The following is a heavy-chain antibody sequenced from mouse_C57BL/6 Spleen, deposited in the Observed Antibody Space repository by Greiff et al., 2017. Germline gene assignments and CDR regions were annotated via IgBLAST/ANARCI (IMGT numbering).Heavy chain of an antibody. CDR3: ARDYGSSYEGVWFAY. J-gene: IGHJ3*01. CDR2: IYPGSGST. Sequence: QVQLQQPGAELVKPGASVKMSCKASGYTFTSYWINWVKQRPGQGLEWIGDIYPGSGSTNYNEKFKSKATLTVDTSSSAAYMQLSSLTSEDSAVYDCARDYGSSYEGVWFAYWGQGTLVTVSA. CDR1: GYTFTSYW. V-gene: IGHV1-55*01. D-gene: IGHD1-1*01.